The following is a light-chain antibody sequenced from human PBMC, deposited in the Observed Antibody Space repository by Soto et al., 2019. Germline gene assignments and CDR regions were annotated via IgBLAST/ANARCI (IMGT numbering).Light chain of an antibody. CDR2: GAS. V-gene: IGKV3-20*01. Sequence: EIVLTQSPGTLSLSPGERATLSCRASQSVSSSYLAWYQQKPGQAPRLLIYGASSRATGIPDRFSGSGSGTDFTRTIRRLEPEDFAVYYCQQYGSSPPNTFGQGTKLEIK. CDR1: QSVSSSY. J-gene: IGKJ2*01. CDR3: QQYGSSPPNT.